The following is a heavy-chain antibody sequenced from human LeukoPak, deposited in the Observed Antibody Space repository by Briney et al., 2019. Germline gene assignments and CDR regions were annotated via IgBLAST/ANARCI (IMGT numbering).Heavy chain of an antibody. CDR2: INPNSGGT. CDR1: GYTFTGYY. Sequence: ASVKVSCKASGYTFTGYYMHWVRQAPGQGLEGMGWINPNSGGTNYAQKFQGRVTMTRDPSISTAYMELSRLRSDDTAVDYCARTYYYDSSGYYTDAFDIWGKGTMVTVSS. D-gene: IGHD3-22*01. J-gene: IGHJ3*02. V-gene: IGHV1-2*02. CDR3: ARTYYYDSSGYYTDAFDI.